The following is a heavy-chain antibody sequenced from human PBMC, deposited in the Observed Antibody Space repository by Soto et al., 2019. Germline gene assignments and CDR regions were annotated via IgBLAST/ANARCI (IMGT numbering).Heavy chain of an antibody. D-gene: IGHD2-15*01. V-gene: IGHV4-30-2*01. CDR3: ARGSIVLARAWFDP. J-gene: IGHJ5*02. Sequence: TLVLTGAVSGGSISSGGYSWSWIRQPPGKGLEWIGYIYHSGSTYYNPSLKSRVTISVDRSKNQFSLKLSSVTAADTAVYYCARGSIVLARAWFDPWGQGTLVTVSS. CDR1: GGSISSGGYS. CDR2: IYHSGST.